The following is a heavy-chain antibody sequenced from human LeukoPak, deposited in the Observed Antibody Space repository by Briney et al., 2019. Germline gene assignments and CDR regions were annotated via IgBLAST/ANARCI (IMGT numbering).Heavy chain of an antibody. D-gene: IGHD4-17*01. CDR1: GFTFSSYW. J-gene: IGHJ4*02. Sequence: GGSLRLSCAASGFTFSSYWMSWVRQAPGKGMEWVANIKQDGSEKYYVDSVKGRFTISRDNAKNSLYLQMNSLRAEDTAVYYCAKAQTLYGVPNWGQGTLVTISS. CDR3: AKAQTLYGVPN. V-gene: IGHV3-7*03. CDR2: IKQDGSEK.